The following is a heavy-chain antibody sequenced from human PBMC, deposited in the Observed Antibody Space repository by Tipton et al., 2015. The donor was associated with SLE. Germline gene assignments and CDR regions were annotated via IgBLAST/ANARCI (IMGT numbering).Heavy chain of an antibody. Sequence: GLVKPSETLSLSCTVSGGSISSYYWSWIRQPAGKGLEWIGRIYSSGSTNYNSSLRSRVTMSVDTSKNQFSLILSSVTAADTAVYYCARDETTGRPFDPWGQGTLVTVSS. D-gene: IGHD1-1*01. CDR2: IYSSGST. V-gene: IGHV4-4*07. CDR1: GGSISSYY. CDR3: ARDETTGRPFDP. J-gene: IGHJ5*02.